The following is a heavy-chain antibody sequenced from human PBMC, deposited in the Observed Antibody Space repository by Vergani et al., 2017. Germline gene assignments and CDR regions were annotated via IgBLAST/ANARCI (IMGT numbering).Heavy chain of an antibody. Sequence: QVQLQESGPGLVKPSETLSLTCTVSGGSISSYYWRWIRQPPGKGLEWIGYIYYSGSTNYNPSLKSRVTISVDTSKNQFSLKLSSVTAADTAVYYCARETGELGYWGQGTLVTVSS. CDR1: GGSISSYY. CDR2: IYYSGST. D-gene: IGHD7-27*01. J-gene: IGHJ4*02. V-gene: IGHV4-59*01. CDR3: ARETGELGY.